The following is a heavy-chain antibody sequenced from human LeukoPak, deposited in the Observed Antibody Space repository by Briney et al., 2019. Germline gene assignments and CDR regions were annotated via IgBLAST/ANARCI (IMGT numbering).Heavy chain of an antibody. V-gene: IGHV5-51*01. CDR3: ARRSVGNTFDY. CDR1: GYKFTTYW. Sequence: GESLKISCKGSGYKFTTYWIGWVRQLPGKGLEWMGIIYPGDSDTRYSPSFQGQVTISADKSISTAYLQWSRLKAPDTAMYYCARRSVGNTFDYWGQGTLVTVSS. CDR2: IYPGDSDT. D-gene: IGHD2-15*01. J-gene: IGHJ4*02.